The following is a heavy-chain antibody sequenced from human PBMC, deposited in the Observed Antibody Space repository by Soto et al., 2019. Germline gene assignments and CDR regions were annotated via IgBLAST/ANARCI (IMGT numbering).Heavy chain of an antibody. V-gene: IGHV4-4*07. CDR3: ARGPGGSGSYYYYYGMDV. CDR2: IYTSGST. Sequence: QVQLQESGPGLVKPSETLSLTCTVSGGSISSYYWSWIRQPAGKGLEWIGRIYTSGSTNYNPSLKSRVTMSVDTSKNQFSLKLSSVTAADTAVYYWARGPGGSGSYYYYYGMDVWGQGTTVTVSS. CDR1: GGSISSYY. D-gene: IGHD3-10*01. J-gene: IGHJ6*02.